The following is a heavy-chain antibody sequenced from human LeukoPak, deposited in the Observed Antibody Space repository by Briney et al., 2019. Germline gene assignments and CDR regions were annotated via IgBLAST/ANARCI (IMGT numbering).Heavy chain of an antibody. V-gene: IGHV1-69*05. CDR2: IIPIFGTA. CDR3: ARDDYDYVWGSHFYFDY. Sequence: GSSVKVSFKASGGPFSSYAISWVRQAPGQGLEWMGRIIPIFGTANYAQKFQGRVTITTDESTSTAYMELSSLRSEDTAVYYCARDDYDYVWGSHFYFDYWGQGTLVTVSS. J-gene: IGHJ4*02. D-gene: IGHD3-16*01. CDR1: GGPFSSYA.